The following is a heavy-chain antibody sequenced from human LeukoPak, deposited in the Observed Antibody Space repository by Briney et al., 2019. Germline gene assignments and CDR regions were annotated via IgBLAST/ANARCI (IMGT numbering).Heavy chain of an antibody. D-gene: IGHD4-17*01. Sequence: GESLQISCEGSGYMFSNYWIGWVRQMPGKGLEWMGIIYPGDSDTTYNPSFQGQVTTSADTSTNTTYVQWTTLKTSQTTVCYCSSTDPRHDGFVLWGRGTKVTVS. CDR3: SSTDPRHDGFVL. J-gene: IGHJ3*01. V-gene: IGHV5-51*01. CDR1: GYMFSNYW. CDR2: IYPGDSDT.